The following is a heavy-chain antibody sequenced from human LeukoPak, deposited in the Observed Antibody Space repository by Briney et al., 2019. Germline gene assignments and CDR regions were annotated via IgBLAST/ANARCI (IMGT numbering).Heavy chain of an antibody. D-gene: IGHD7-27*01. CDR3: ARDHRWGFDY. V-gene: IGHV3-48*03. CDR2: IRSRDRTI. J-gene: IGHJ4*02. CDR1: GFTFSSYE. Sequence: GGSLRLSCAASGFTFSSYEMNWVRQAPGKGLEWVSYIRSRDRTIYYADSVKGRFTISTDNAENSLYLQMNSLRTEDTAVYYCARDHRWGFDYWGRGTLVTVSS.